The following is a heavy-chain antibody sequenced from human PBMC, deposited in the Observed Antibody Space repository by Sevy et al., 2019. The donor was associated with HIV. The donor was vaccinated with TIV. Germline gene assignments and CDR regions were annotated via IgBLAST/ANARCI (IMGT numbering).Heavy chain of an antibody. Sequence: GGSLRLSCAASGFSLTTSDMHWVRQAPGKGLEWVAYVRNDGSNKYYADSVRDRFTISRDSPKNTLYLQMNSLRVEDTAIYYCARGRKTTEEWLEELDYYYGLDVWGQGTTVTVSS. V-gene: IGHV3-30*02. CDR1: GFSLTTSD. CDR3: ARGRKTTEEWLEELDYYYGLDV. J-gene: IGHJ6*02. CDR2: VRNDGSNK. D-gene: IGHD2-8*01.